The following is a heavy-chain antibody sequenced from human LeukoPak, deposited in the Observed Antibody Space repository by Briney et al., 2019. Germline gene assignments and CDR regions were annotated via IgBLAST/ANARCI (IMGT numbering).Heavy chain of an antibody. J-gene: IGHJ4*02. CDR1: GFTFSTYW. CDR3: ARARPGYYFDY. Sequence: PGGSLRLSCAASGFTFSTYWMHWVRQAPGKGLELVSYISSSSSYTNYADSVKGRFTISRDNAKNSLYLQMNSLRAEDTAVYYCARARPGYYFDYWGQGTLVTVSS. CDR2: ISSSSSYT. V-gene: IGHV3-11*05. D-gene: IGHD1-14*01.